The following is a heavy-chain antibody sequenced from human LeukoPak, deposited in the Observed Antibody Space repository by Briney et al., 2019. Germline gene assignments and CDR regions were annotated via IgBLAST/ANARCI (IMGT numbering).Heavy chain of an antibody. CDR1: GFIFSTYW. J-gene: IGHJ4*02. Sequence: GGSLRLSCTASGFIFSTYWMTWVCQAPGKGLEWVANIKQDGSEIYYLESVRGRFTISRDNAKNSLYLQMNSLRAEDTAVYYCAREVPAYYDHWGQGTLVTVSS. CDR2: IKQDGSEI. D-gene: IGHD3-10*01. V-gene: IGHV3-7*01. CDR3: AREVPAYYDH.